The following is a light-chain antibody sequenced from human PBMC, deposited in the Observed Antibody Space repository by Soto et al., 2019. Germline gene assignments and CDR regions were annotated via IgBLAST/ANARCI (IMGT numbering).Light chain of an antibody. J-gene: IGKJ1*01. Sequence: EIVMTQSPATLSVSPGERATLSCRASQSVSSNLAWYQQKPGQAPRLLIYGASTRATGIPARFSGSGSETEFTLTISSLESEYFAVYYCQQYNYWPWTFGQGTKVEIK. V-gene: IGKV3-15*01. CDR1: QSVSSN. CDR3: QQYNYWPWT. CDR2: GAS.